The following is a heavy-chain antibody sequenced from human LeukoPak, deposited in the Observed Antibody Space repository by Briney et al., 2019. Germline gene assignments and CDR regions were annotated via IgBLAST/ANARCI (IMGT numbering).Heavy chain of an antibody. V-gene: IGHV1-2*02. CDR3: ARGYSTELVRFLEWLFRDWFDP. CDR2: INPNSGGT. J-gene: IGHJ5*02. CDR1: GYTFTGYY. D-gene: IGHD3-3*01. Sequence: RASVKVSCKASGYTFTGYYMHWVRQAPGQGLEWMGWINPNSGGTNYAQKFQGRVTMTRDTSISTAYMELSRLRSDDTAVYYCARGYSTELVRFLEWLFRDWFDPWGQGTLVTVSS.